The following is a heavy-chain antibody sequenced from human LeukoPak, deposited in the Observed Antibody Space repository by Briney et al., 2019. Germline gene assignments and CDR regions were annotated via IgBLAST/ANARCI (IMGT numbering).Heavy chain of an antibody. CDR3: ARVGSTMVRGVCDY. D-gene: IGHD3-10*01. CDR1: GYTFTSYA. J-gene: IGHJ4*02. V-gene: IGHV1-3*01. CDR2: INAGNGNT. Sequence: ASVKVSCKASGYTFTSYAMHWVRQAPGQRLEWMGWINAGNGNTKYSQKFQGRVTITRDTSASTAYMELSSLRSEDTAVYYCARVGSTMVRGVCDYWGQGTLVTVSS.